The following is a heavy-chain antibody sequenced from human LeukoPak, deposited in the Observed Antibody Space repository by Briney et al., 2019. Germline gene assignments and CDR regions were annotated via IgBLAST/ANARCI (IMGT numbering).Heavy chain of an antibody. Sequence: ASVKVSCKASGYTFTSYAKHWVRQAPGQRLEWMGWINAGNGNTKYSQKFQGRVTITRDTSASTAYMELSSLRSEDTAVYYCASPTYGSGSYYNLALDYWGQGTLVTVSS. D-gene: IGHD3-10*01. CDR2: INAGNGNT. CDR1: GYTFTSYA. J-gene: IGHJ4*02. CDR3: ASPTYGSGSYYNLALDY. V-gene: IGHV1-3*01.